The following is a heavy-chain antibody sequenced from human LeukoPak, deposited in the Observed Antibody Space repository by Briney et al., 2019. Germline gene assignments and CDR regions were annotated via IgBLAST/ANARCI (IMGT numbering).Heavy chain of an antibody. CDR2: IYYSGST. CDR1: VGSISSGDYY. V-gene: IGHV4-30-4*08. D-gene: IGHD6-13*01. J-gene: IGHJ5*02. CDR3: ASSSSSWYNWFDP. Sequence: SETLSLTCTVSVGSISSGDYYWSWIRQPPGKGLEWIGYIYYSGSTYYNPSLKSRVTISVDTSKNQFSLKLSSVTAADTAVYYCASSSSSWYNWFDPWGQGTLVTVSS.